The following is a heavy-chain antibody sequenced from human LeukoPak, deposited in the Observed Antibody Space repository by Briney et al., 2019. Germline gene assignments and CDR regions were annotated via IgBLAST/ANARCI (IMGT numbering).Heavy chain of an antibody. CDR1: GGSFSGYY. J-gene: IGHJ4*02. CDR3: ARQGGALWYYYDSSGYPFDY. V-gene: IGHV4-34*01. Sequence: SETLSLTCAVYGGSFSGYYWSWIRQPPGKGLEWIGEINHSGSTNYNPSLKSRVTISVDTSKNQFSLKLSSVTAADTVVYYCARQGGALWYYYDSSGYPFDYWGQGTLVTVSS. CDR2: INHSGST. D-gene: IGHD3-22*01.